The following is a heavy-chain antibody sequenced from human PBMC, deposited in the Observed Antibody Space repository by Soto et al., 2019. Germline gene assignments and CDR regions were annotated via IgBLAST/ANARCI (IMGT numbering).Heavy chain of an antibody. CDR3: ARDYDFWSGYYEYNWFDP. Sequence: GGSLRLSCAASGFTFSSYSMNWVRQAPGKGLEWVSYISSSSSTIYYADSVKGRFTISRDNAKNSLYLQMNSLRAEDTAVYYCARDYDFWSGYYEYNWFDPWGQGTLVTVSS. J-gene: IGHJ5*02. D-gene: IGHD3-3*01. CDR1: GFTFSSYS. V-gene: IGHV3-48*01. CDR2: ISSSSSTI.